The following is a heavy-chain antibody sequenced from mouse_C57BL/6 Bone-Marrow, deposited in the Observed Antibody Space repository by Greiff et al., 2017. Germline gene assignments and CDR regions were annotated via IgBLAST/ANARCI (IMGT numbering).Heavy chain of an antibody. V-gene: IGHV5-16*01. Sequence: EVKVVESEGGLVQPGSSMKLSCTASGFTFSDYYMAWVRQVPETGLEWVANINYDGSSTYYLDSLKSRFIISSDNAKNILYLHMSRLKSEDTAKYYWARGGGDYWGQGTTLTVSS. CDR2: INYDGSST. CDR3: ARGGGDY. CDR1: GFTFSDYY. J-gene: IGHJ2*01.